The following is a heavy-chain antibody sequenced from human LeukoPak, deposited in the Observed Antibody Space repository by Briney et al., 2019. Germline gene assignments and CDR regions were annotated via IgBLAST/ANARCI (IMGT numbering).Heavy chain of an antibody. V-gene: IGHV3-11*06. CDR3: ARALEGGSKTIDY. CDR2: ISSSSSYT. D-gene: IGHD1-26*01. J-gene: IGHJ4*02. CDR1: GFTFSDYY. Sequence: GGSLRLSCAASGFTFSDYYMSWIRQAPGKGLEWVSYISSSSSYTYYADSVKGRFTISRDNAKNSLYLQMNSLRAEDTAVYYCARALEGGSKTIDYWGQGTLVTVSS.